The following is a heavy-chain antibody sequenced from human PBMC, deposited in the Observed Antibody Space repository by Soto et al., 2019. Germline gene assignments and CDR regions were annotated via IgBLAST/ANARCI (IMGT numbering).Heavy chain of an antibody. J-gene: IGHJ6*02. CDR3: ARDWARAEDV. CDR1: GYTFTGYP. V-gene: IGHV1-3*01. CDR2: INAGNGNT. Sequence: ASGKVSCKASGYTFTGYPIHWVRQAPGQGLEWMGWINAGNGNTKYSQKFQGRVTITRDTSASTAYMELSSLTSEDTAVYYCARDWARAEDVWGQGTTVTVSS. D-gene: IGHD7-27*01.